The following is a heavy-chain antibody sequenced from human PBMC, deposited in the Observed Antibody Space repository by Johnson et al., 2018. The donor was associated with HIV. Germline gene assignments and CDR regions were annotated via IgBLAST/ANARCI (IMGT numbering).Heavy chain of an antibody. J-gene: IGHJ3*02. CDR1: GFTFSSYG. CDR2: ISSSGRPI. V-gene: IGHV3-48*04. Sequence: VESGGGVVQPGGSLRLPCAASGFTFSSYGMNWVRQAQGKRLAWVSYISSSGRPISHAASLTGRLSLSPAHAKNSLYLQMNSLRAEDTAVYYCARAGRLGYCSGGSCYSHAFDIWGQGTMVTVS. CDR3: ARAGRLGYCSGGSCYSHAFDI. D-gene: IGHD2-15*01.